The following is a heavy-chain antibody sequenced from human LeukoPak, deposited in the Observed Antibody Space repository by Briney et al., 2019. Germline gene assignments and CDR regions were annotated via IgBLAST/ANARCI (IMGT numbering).Heavy chain of an antibody. CDR3: ARVWVATTWSVSDY. D-gene: IGHD5-12*01. CDR2: IIPIFGTA. CDR1: GGTFSSYA. V-gene: IGHV1-69*05. Sequence: SVKVSCKASGGTFSSYAISWVRQAPGQGLEWMGGIIPIFGTANYAQKLQGRVTMTTDTSTSTAYMELRSLRSDDTAVYYCARVWVATTWSVSDYWGQGTLVTVSS. J-gene: IGHJ4*02.